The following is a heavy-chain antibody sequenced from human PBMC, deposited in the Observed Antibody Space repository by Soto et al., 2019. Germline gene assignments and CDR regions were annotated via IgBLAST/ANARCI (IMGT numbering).Heavy chain of an antibody. CDR1: GFTFSSYA. CDR2: ISGSGGSA. J-gene: IGHJ6*03. Sequence: GGSLRLSCAASGFTFSSYAMGWVRQAPGKGLEWVSAISGSGGSAYYADSVKGRFTISRDNSKNTLYLQMNSLRAEDTAVYYCARRSRFPRYYYYYMDVWGKGTTVTVSS. D-gene: IGHD2-21*01. CDR3: ARRSRFPRYYYYYMDV. V-gene: IGHV3-23*01.